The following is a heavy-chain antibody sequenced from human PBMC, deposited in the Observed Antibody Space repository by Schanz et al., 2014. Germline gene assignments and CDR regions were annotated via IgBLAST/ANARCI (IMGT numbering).Heavy chain of an antibody. V-gene: IGHV3-7*01. Sequence: VQLVESGGGVVQPGGSLRLSCATSRLTFGNYWMSLVRQAPGKGLEWVANINQDGSQKYYVGSVKGRFTISRDNAKDSLYLQMTSLRAEDTAVYYCATQYCSGTTCYTDSWDHWGQGTLVTVSS. CDR2: INQDGSQK. D-gene: IGHD2-2*02. CDR3: ATQYCSGTTCYTDSWDH. CDR1: RLTFGNYW. J-gene: IGHJ4*01.